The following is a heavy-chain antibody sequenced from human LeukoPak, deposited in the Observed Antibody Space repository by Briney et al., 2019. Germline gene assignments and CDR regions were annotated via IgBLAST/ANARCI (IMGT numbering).Heavy chain of an antibody. CDR3: ARGRRGVTTSRVLDY. CDR1: EFSVGSNY. Sequence: PGGSLRLSCAASEFSVGSNYMTWVRQAPGKGLEWVSLIYSGGSTYYADSVKGRFTISRDNSKNTLYLQMNSLRAEDTAVYYCARGRRGVTTSRVLDYWGQGTLVTVSS. CDR2: IYSGGST. J-gene: IGHJ4*02. D-gene: IGHD4-17*01. V-gene: IGHV3-66*01.